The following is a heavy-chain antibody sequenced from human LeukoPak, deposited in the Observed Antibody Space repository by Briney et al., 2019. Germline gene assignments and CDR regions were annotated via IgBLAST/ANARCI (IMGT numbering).Heavy chain of an antibody. CDR3: ARVGGSYFNFDY. D-gene: IGHD1-26*01. CDR1: GGSISSYY. Sequence: PSETLSLTCTVSGGSISSYYWSWIRQPPGKGLEWIGYIYYSGSTNYNPSLKSRVTMSVDTSKNQFSLKLSSVTAADTAVYYCARVGGSYFNFDYWGQGTLVTVSS. J-gene: IGHJ4*02. CDR2: IYYSGST. V-gene: IGHV4-59*12.